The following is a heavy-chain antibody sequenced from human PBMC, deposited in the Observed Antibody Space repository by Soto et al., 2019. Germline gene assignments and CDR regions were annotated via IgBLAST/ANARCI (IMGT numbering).Heavy chain of an antibody. J-gene: IGHJ4*02. CDR1: GFTFTSYA. CDR3: VTYIASTLRSLQY. CDR2: ITGSGDTT. D-gene: IGHD5-12*01. Sequence: EVQLLESGGGLVQPGGSLRLSCAASGFTFTSYAMRWVRQAPGKGLEWVSTITGSGDTTYYADSVKGRFTISRDNSKNTLFLQMNGLRADDTAVYYCVTYIASTLRSLQYWGQGTLVTVSS. V-gene: IGHV3-23*01.